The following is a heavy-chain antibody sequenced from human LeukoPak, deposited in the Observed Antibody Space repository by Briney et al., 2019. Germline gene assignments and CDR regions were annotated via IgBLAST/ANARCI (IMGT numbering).Heavy chain of an antibody. Sequence: GGSLSLSCAASGFTFSNYGMYWVRQAPGKGLEWVSGLSDSGDITYYTDSVKGRFTISRDNSKNTLYLEMNNLRAEDTALYYCAKRGNAISFFDPWGQGTLVTVSS. CDR2: LSDSGDIT. J-gene: IGHJ5*02. CDR3: AKRGNAISFFDP. D-gene: IGHD2/OR15-2a*01. V-gene: IGHV3-23*01. CDR1: GFTFSNYG.